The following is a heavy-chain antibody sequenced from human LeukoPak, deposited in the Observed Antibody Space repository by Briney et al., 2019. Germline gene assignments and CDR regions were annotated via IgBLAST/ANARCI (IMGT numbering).Heavy chain of an antibody. CDR3: AISFPARDSSGYYDPYYFDY. D-gene: IGHD3-22*01. CDR2: INPNSGGT. CDR1: GYTFTGYY. J-gene: IGHJ4*02. Sequence: ASVEVSCKASGYTFTGYYMHWVRQAPGQGLEWMGRINPNSGGTNYAQKFQGRVTMTRDTSISTAYMELSRLRSDDTAVYYCAISFPARDSSGYYDPYYFDYWGQGTLVTVSS. V-gene: IGHV1-2*06.